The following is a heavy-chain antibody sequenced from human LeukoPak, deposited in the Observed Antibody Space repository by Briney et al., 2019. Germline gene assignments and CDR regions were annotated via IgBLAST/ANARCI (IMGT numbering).Heavy chain of an antibody. CDR2: IYYSGST. V-gene: IGHV4-39*01. D-gene: IGHD3-3*01. CDR1: GVSISSSSYY. J-gene: IGHJ4*01. CDR3: AGRFLEWLLGY. Sequence: SETLSLTCTVSGVSISSSSYYWGWIRQPPGKGLEWIGTIYYSGSTYYNLSLKSRVTISVDTSKNQFSLKLSSVTAADTAVYYCAGRFLEWLLGYWGQEPWSPSPQ.